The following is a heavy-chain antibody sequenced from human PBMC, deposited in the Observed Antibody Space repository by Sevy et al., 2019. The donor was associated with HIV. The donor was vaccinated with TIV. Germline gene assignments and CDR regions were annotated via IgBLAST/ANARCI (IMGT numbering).Heavy chain of an antibody. CDR3: AAGNSVGIAVY. J-gene: IGHJ4*02. Sequence: SETLSLTCTVSGDSINNYYWSWIRQPAGKGLELIGRIYASGNTDYNPSLKSRVTMSVDTSNNQFSLRLSSVTAADTAAYYCAAGNSVGIAVYWGQGTLVTVSS. CDR1: GDSINNYY. D-gene: IGHD6-13*01. V-gene: IGHV4-4*07. CDR2: IYASGNT.